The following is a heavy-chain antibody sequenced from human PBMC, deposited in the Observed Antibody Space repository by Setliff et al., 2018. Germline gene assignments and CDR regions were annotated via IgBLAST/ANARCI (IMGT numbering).Heavy chain of an antibody. V-gene: IGHV3-7*01. J-gene: IGHJ3*02. CDR2: IKQDGSTK. CDR3: VRDDADNYDAFDN. D-gene: IGHD3-22*01. Sequence: PGGSLRLSCVVSGFSFSRHWMSWVRQAPGKGLEWVADIKQDGSTKYYLDSVKGRFTISRDNAKRSLYLQMNGLRADDTGVYSCVRDDADNYDAFDNWGQGTLVTVSS. CDR1: GFSFSRHW.